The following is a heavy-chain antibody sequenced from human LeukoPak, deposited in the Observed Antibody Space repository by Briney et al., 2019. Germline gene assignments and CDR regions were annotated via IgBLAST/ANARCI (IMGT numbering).Heavy chain of an antibody. J-gene: IGHJ4*02. Sequence: ASVKVSCKASGYTFTGYYMHRVRQAPGQGLEWMGWINPNSGGTNYAQKFQGRVTMTRDTSISTAYMELSRLRSDDTAVYYCARGLNNWNYRPPGFWGQGTLVTVSS. D-gene: IGHD1-7*01. V-gene: IGHV1-2*02. CDR3: ARGLNNWNYRPPGF. CDR2: INPNSGGT. CDR1: GYTFTGYY.